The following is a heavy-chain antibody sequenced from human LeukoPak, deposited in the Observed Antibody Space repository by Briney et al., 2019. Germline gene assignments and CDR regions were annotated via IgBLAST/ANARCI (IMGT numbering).Heavy chain of an antibody. Sequence: GGSLRLSCAASGFTFSSYGMHWVRQAPGKGLEWVAVISFDGSNKYYADSVKGRFTISRDNSENTLYLQMNSLRAEDTAVYYCAKERGSSWYRDYYFDYWGQGTLVTVSS. V-gene: IGHV3-30*18. J-gene: IGHJ4*02. D-gene: IGHD6-13*01. CDR1: GFTFSSYG. CDR3: AKERGSSWYRDYYFDY. CDR2: ISFDGSNK.